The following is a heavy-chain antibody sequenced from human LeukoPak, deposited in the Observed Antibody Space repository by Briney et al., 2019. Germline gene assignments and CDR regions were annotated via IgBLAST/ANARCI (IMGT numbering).Heavy chain of an antibody. CDR1: GFTFTNYW. V-gene: IGHV4-39*01. D-gene: IGHD2/OR15-2a*01. Sequence: GSLRLSCAASGFTFTNYWMFWVRQPPGKGLEWIGSIYYSGSTYYNPSLKSRVTISVDTSKNQFSLKLSSVTAADTAVYYCARHEEIVADYWGQGTLVTVSS. CDR3: ARHEEIVADY. J-gene: IGHJ4*02. CDR2: IYYSGST.